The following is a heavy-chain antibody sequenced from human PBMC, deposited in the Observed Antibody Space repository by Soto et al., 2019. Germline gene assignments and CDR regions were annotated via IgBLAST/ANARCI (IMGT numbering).Heavy chain of an antibody. J-gene: IGHJ3*02. CDR2: SNTDGSST. V-gene: IGHV3-74*01. CDR1: GFTISNYW. D-gene: IGHD1-26*01. CDR3: ARSMGAQNGFEI. Sequence: EVQLVESGGGLVQPGGSLRLSCAASGFTISNYWMHWVRQAPGKGLVWVSRSNTDGSSTNYADSVKGRFTISRDNAQNTLDLQMNSLRAEDTAVYYCARSMGAQNGFEILGQGTMVTVSS.